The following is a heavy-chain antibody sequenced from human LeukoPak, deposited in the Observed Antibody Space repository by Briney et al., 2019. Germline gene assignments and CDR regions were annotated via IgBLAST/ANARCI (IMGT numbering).Heavy chain of an antibody. CDR2: INPSGGST. CDR3: ALGGASYYYDSSGYAY. J-gene: IGHJ4*02. D-gene: IGHD3-22*01. CDR1: GYTFTSYY. Sequence: ASVKVSCKASGYTFTSYYMHWVRQAPGQGLEWMGIINPSGGSTSYAQKLQGRVTMTRDMSTSTVYMELSRLRSDDTAVYYCALGGASYYYDSSGYAYWGQGTLVTVSS. V-gene: IGHV1-46*01.